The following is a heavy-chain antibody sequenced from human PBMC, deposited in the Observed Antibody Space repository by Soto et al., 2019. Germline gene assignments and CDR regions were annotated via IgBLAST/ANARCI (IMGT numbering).Heavy chain of an antibody. J-gene: IGHJ4*02. CDR2: IKSKTDGGTI. CDR1: GFTFSNAW. V-gene: IGHV3-15*01. CDR3: ATGQSYGDFEQNY. Sequence: GGSLRLSCAASGFTFSNAWMSWVRQAPGKGLEWVGRIKSKTDGGTIDYAAPVKGRFIISRDDSQNTFFLQMNSLKTEDTAVYYCATGQSYGDFEQNYWGQGTLVTVSS. D-gene: IGHD4-17*01.